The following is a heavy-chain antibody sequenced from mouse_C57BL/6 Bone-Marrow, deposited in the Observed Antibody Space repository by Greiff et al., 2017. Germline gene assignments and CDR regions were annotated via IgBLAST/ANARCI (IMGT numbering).Heavy chain of an antibody. V-gene: IGHV1-55*01. CDR3: ARYLITTVVHWYFDV. CDR2: IYPGSGST. CDR1: GYTFTSYW. J-gene: IGHJ1*03. D-gene: IGHD1-1*01. Sequence: QVQLQQSGAELVKPGASVKMSCKASGYTFTSYWITWVKQRPGQGLGWIGDIYPGSGSTNYNEKFKSKATLTVDTSSSTAYMQLSSLTSEDSAVYYCARYLITTVVHWYFDVWGTGTTVTVSA.